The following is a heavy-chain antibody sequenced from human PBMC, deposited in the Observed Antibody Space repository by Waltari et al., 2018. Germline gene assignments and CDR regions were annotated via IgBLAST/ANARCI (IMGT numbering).Heavy chain of an antibody. CDR2: IYHSGST. Sequence: QVQLQESGPGLVKPSETLSLTCTVSGYSISSGYYWGWIRQPPGKGLEWIGSIYHSGSTYYNPSIKSRVTISVDTSKNQFSLKLSSVTAADTAVYYCARSLVVAATNWFDPWGQGTLVTVSS. D-gene: IGHD2-15*01. CDR1: GYSISSGYY. V-gene: IGHV4-38-2*02. CDR3: ARSLVVAATNWFDP. J-gene: IGHJ5*02.